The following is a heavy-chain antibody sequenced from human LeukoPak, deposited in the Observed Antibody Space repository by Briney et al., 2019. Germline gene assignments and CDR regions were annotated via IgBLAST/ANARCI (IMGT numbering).Heavy chain of an antibody. Sequence: ASVTVSCKASGYTFRRYGINWVRHAPGQGLEWMGWISVYNGDIDFSQRLQGRFTMTTDTSTNTASMELRDLASDDTAVYFCARESTSWSFEHWGQGTLVTVS. V-gene: IGHV1-18*01. CDR2: ISVYNGDI. CDR3: ARESTSWSFEH. CDR1: GYTFRRYG. J-gene: IGHJ4*02. D-gene: IGHD3-10*01.